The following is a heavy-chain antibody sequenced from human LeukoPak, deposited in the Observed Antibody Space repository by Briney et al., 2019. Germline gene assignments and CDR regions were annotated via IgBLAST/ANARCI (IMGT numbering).Heavy chain of an antibody. CDR2: IGTAGDT. CDR3: ARNGDYDLAEYFQH. CDR1: GFTFSSYD. J-gene: IGHJ1*01. D-gene: IGHD4-17*01. V-gene: IGHV3-13*01. Sequence: GGSLRLSCAASGFTFSSYDMHWVRQATGKGLEWVSAIGTAGDTYYPGSVKGRFTISRENAKNSLYPQMNSLRAGDTAVYYCARNGDYDLAEYFQHWGQGTLVTVSS.